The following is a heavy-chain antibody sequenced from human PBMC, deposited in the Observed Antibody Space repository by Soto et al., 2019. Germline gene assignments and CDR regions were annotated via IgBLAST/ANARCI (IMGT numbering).Heavy chain of an antibody. D-gene: IGHD6-13*01. CDR2: IYWDDDK. CDR1: GFSLSTSGVC. J-gene: IGHJ4*02. V-gene: IGHV2-5*02. CDR3: AHIAAAGSLDDY. Sequence: XGPTPVNPTQTLTLTCTFSGFSLSTSGVCVGWVRQPPGKALEWLALIYWDDDKRYSPSLKSRLTITKDTSKNQVVLTMTNMDPVDTATYYCAHIAAAGSLDDYWGQGTLVTVSS.